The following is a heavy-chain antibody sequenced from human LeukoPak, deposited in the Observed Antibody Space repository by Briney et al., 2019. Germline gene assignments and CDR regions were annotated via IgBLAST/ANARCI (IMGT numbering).Heavy chain of an antibody. Sequence: SETLSLTCTVSGGSISSFFYYWGWIRQPAGKGLEWIGRIYTSGSTNYNPSLKSRVTISIDTSKNQFSLKLSSVTAADTAVYYCARDQMGITAAGSSWGQGTLVTVSS. V-gene: IGHV4-61*02. CDR1: GGSISSFFYY. J-gene: IGHJ4*02. D-gene: IGHD6-13*01. CDR2: IYTSGST. CDR3: ARDQMGITAAGSS.